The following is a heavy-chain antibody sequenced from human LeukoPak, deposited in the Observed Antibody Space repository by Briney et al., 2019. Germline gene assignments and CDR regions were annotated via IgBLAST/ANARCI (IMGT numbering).Heavy chain of an antibody. CDR1: GGSISSSSYY. J-gene: IGHJ4*02. Sequence: SETLSLTCNVSGGSISSSSYYWGWIRQPPGKGLEWIGSIYYSGSTYYNPSLKSRVIISVDTSKNQFSLKLSSMTAADTAVYYCARERAYYFDYWGQGTQVTVSS. V-gene: IGHV4-39*07. CDR2: IYYSGST. CDR3: ARERAYYFDY.